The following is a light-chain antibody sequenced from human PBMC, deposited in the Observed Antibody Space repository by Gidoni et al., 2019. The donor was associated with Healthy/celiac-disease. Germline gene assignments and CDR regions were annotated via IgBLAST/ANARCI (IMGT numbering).Light chain of an antibody. V-gene: IGKV3-20*01. CDR2: GAS. Sequence: EIVLTQSPGTLSLSPGERATLSCRASQSVSSSYLAWYLQKPGQAPRLLTYGASSRATGIADRFSGSGSGTDFTLTISRLEPEDFAVYYCQQYGSSPSLTFGGGTKVEIK. CDR1: QSVSSSY. CDR3: QQYGSSPSLT. J-gene: IGKJ4*01.